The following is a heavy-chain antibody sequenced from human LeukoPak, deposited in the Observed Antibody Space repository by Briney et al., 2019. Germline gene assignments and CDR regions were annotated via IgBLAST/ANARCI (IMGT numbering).Heavy chain of an antibody. CDR3: AKDKSSWYETTYYYYMDV. CDR2: IWYDGSNK. V-gene: IGHV3-30*02. Sequence: GGSLRLSCAASGFTFSSYGMHWVRQAPGKGLEWVAVIWYDGSNKYYVDSVKGRFTISRDNSKNTLYLQMNSLRAEDTAVYYCAKDKSSWYETTYYYYMDVWGKGTTVTVSS. CDR1: GFTFSSYG. D-gene: IGHD6-13*01. J-gene: IGHJ6*03.